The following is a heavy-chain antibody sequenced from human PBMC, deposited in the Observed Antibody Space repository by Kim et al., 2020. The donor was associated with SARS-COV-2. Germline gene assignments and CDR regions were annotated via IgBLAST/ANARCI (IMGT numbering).Heavy chain of an antibody. CDR2: IYYSGST. CDR1: GGSISSGGYY. Sequence: SETLYLTCTVSGGSISSGGYYWSWNRQHPGKGLEWIGYIYYSGSTYYNPSLKSRVTISVDTSKNQFSLKISSVTAADTAVYYCARGDAGNSMCPQDSWG. J-gene: IGHJ5*01. CDR3: ARGDAGNSMCPQDS. D-gene: IGHD1-1*01. V-gene: IGHV4-31*03.